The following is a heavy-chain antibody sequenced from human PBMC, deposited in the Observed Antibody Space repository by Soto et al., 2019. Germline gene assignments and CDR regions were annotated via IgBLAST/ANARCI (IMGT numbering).Heavy chain of an antibody. CDR2: INIDGSTT. J-gene: IGHJ6*02. Sequence: RRLSCEVSGFTFSNYWMHWVRQGPGKGLVWLSRINIDGSTTTYADSVKGRFTISRDNAKNTVYLQMNSLRGEDTAVYYCARGYDFWSGFYYYAMDVWGLGTTVTVSS. CDR1: GFTFSNYW. D-gene: IGHD3-3*01. CDR3: ARGYDFWSGFYYYAMDV. V-gene: IGHV3-74*03.